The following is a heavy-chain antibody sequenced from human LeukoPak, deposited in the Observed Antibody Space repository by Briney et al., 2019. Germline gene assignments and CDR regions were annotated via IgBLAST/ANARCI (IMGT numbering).Heavy chain of an antibody. J-gene: IGHJ4*02. D-gene: IGHD6-13*01. CDR3: VILIAAAGTPLRL. V-gene: IGHV3-7*03. CDR2: IKQDGSEK. Sequence: PGGSLRLSCAASGFTFSTYWMTWVRQAPGKGLEWVANIKQDGSEKYYVDSVKGRFTISRDNAKNSLYLQMNSLRAEDTAVYYCVILIAAAGTPLRLWGQGTLVAVSS. CDR1: GFTFSTYW.